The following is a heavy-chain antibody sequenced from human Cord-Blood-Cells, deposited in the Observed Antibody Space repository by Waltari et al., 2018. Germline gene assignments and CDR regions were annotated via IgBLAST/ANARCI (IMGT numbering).Heavy chain of an antibody. CDR2: INPNSGGT. V-gene: IGHV1-2*04. Sequence: QVQLVQSGAEVKKPGASVKVSCKASGYTFTGYYMPWVRQAPGQGLEWMGWINPNSGGTNYAQKFQGWVTMTRDTSISTAYMELSRLRSDDTAVYYCARDLGGATVTLFDYWGQGTLVTVSS. D-gene: IGHD4-4*01. CDR1: GYTFTGYY. J-gene: IGHJ4*02. CDR3: ARDLGGATVTLFDY.